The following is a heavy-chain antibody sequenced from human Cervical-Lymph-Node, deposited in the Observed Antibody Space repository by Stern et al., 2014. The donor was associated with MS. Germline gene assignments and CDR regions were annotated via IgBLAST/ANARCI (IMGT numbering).Heavy chain of an antibody. CDR1: GYTFTSYW. CDR2: IFPGGSEI. CDR3: ARQRYFDY. J-gene: IGHJ4*02. Sequence: EDQLVESGPEVKRPGESLKISCQASGYTFTSYWIGWVRQMPGKGLEWSAIIFPGGSEIRYSPPFQGQATIPADKASSTANLQGNNLKSLATAIYYCARQRYFDYWGQGTLVTVSS. V-gene: IGHV5-51*01.